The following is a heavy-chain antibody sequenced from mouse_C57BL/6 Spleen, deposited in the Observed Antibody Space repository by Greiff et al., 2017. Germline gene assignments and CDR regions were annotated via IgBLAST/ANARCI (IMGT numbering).Heavy chain of an antibody. Sequence: QVQLKQSGAELVRPGSSVKLSCKASGYTFTSYWMHWVKQRPIQGLEWIGNIDPSDSETHYNQKFKDKATLTVDKSSSTAYMQLSSLTSEDSAGYYCARNHYYYGSSSLDYYAMDYWGQGTSVTVSS. D-gene: IGHD1-1*01. V-gene: IGHV1-52*01. CDR1: GYTFTSYW. J-gene: IGHJ4*01. CDR2: IDPSDSET. CDR3: ARNHYYYGSSSLDYYAMDY.